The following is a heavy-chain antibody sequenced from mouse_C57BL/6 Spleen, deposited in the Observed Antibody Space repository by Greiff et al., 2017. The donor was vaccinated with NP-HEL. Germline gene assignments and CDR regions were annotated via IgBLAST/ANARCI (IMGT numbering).Heavy chain of an antibody. V-gene: IGHV1-53*01. Sequence: QVQLQQSGTELVKPGASVKLSCKASGYTFTSYWMHWVKQRPGQGLEWIGNINPSNGGTNYNEKFKSKATLTVDKSSSTAYMQLSSLTSEDSAVYYCARDGNYGAWFAYWGQGTLVTVSA. CDR3: ARDGNYGAWFAY. CDR2: INPSNGGT. D-gene: IGHD2-1*01. CDR1: GYTFTSYW. J-gene: IGHJ3*01.